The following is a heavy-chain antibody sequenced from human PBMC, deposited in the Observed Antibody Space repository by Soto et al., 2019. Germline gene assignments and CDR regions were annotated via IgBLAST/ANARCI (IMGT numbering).Heavy chain of an antibody. J-gene: IGHJ6*02. CDR3: SRYGPPPSAVYYYYGTDV. CDR2: INGVGTYI. Sequence: PGGSLRLSCAASGFTFNTYSMQWVRQAPGKGLEWVSSINGVGTYINYADSVKGRFTISRDNAKNSLYLQMNSLRAEDTAVYYCSRYGPPPSAVYYYYGTDVWGQGTTVTVSS. D-gene: IGHD3-10*01. CDR1: GFTFNTYS. V-gene: IGHV3-21*01.